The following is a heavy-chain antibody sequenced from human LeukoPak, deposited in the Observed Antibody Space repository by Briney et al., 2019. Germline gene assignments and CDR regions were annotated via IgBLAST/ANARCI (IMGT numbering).Heavy chain of an antibody. J-gene: IGHJ4*02. D-gene: IGHD3-22*01. CDR3: ARDISGYSPFDY. V-gene: IGHV4-30-2*01. Sequence: IGYIYHSGSTYYNPSLKSRVTISVDRSKNQFSLKLTSVTAADTAVYYCARDISGYSPFDYWGQGTLVTVSS. CDR2: IYHSGST.